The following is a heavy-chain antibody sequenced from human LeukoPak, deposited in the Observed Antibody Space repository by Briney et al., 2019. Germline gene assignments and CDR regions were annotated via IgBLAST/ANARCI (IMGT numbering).Heavy chain of an antibody. D-gene: IGHD6-6*01. V-gene: IGHV4-61*02. CDR1: GASISSASYY. J-gene: IGHJ5*02. CDR3: AGRTRRYSSSSIRHQDWFDP. Sequence: SETLSLTCTVSGASISSASYYWSWIRQPAGKGLEWIGRIYISGSTNYNPSLKSRVTISEDTSKNQFSLKLSSVTAADTAVYYCAGRTRRYSSSSIRHQDWFDPWGQGTLVTVSS. CDR2: IYISGST.